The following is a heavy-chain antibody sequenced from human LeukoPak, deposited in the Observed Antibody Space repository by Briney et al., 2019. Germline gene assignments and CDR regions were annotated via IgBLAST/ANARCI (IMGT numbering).Heavy chain of an antibody. CDR2: IYTSGST. J-gene: IGHJ5*02. V-gene: IGHV4-61*02. CDR3: ARETDYDILTGYLLPVWFDP. CDR1: GGSISSGTYY. D-gene: IGHD3-9*01. Sequence: SQTLSLTCTVSGGSISSGTYYWSWIRQPAGKGLEWIGRIYTSGSTNYNPSLKSRVSISIDTSKNQLSLKLSSVTTADTAVYYCARETDYDILTGYLLPVWFDPWGQGTLVTVSS.